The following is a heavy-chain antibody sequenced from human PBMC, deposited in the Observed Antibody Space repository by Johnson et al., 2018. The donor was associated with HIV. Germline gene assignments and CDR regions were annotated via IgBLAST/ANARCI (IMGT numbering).Heavy chain of an antibody. Sequence: EQLVESGGSVVRPGGSLRLSCAASGFTFSSYWMNWVRQAPGNGLEWVANIKQDGSEKYYVDSVKGRFTISGDNSKNTLYLQMNSLRADDTGVYFCARGREDSWGQGTMVTVSS. D-gene: IGHD1-26*01. V-gene: IGHV3-7*01. CDR3: ARGREDS. J-gene: IGHJ3*01. CDR1: GFTFSSYW. CDR2: IKQDGSEK.